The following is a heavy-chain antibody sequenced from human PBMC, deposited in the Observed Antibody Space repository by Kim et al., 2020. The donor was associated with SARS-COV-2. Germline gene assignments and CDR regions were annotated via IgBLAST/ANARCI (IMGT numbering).Heavy chain of an antibody. CDR1: GQSFRSFW. CDR3: ARHSYAEPPGPFHL. Sequence: GESLKISCRLSGQSFRSFWIGWVRQMPGKGLEWIGIIYPGDSDTIYGPSFQGHVTISADQSISTAYLQWDSLKASDTAMYYCARHSYAEPPGPFHLWGQGTMVTFSS. V-gene: IGHV5-51*01. D-gene: IGHD2-2*01. J-gene: IGHJ3*01. CDR2: IYPGDSDT.